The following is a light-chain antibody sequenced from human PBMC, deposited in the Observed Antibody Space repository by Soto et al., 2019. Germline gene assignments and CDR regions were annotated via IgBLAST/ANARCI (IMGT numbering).Light chain of an antibody. J-gene: IGLJ2*01. CDR2: DVT. CDR3: SAYKISSPLRV. V-gene: IGLV2-14*03. CDR1: GSDVGDYKY. Sequence: QSALTQPASVSGSPGQSITISCTASGSDVGDYKYVSWYRQHPGEAPRRLVYDVTNRPSAVSNRFSGSKSCNTASLTISGLQAEDEAHYYCSAYKISSPLRVFGGGTKLTVL.